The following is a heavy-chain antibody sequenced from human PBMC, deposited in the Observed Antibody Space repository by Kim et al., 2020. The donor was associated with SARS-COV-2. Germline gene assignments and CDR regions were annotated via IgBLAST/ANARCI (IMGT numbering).Heavy chain of an antibody. CDR2: LSHDESYK. V-gene: IGHV3-30*18. CDR3: AKDGPARWGEFEY. D-gene: IGHD3-16*01. Sequence: GGSLRLSCAASGFTLSTYGMHWVRQAPGKGLEWVAVLSHDESYKNYADSVKGRFTISRDNSKNTLYLQMNSLRPEDTAVYYCAKDGPARWGEFEYWGQGTLVTVSS. CDR1: GFTLSTYG. J-gene: IGHJ4*02.